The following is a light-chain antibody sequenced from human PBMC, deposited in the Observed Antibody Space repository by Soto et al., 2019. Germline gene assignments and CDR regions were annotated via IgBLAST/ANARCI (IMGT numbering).Light chain of an antibody. CDR2: EGS. Sequence: QSALTQPASVSWAPGQSITISCTGTSSDVGSYNLVSWYQQHPGKAPKLMIYEGSKRPSGISNRFSGSKSGNTASLTISGLQAEDDAEYYCCSYADSSRIYVFGSGTKVTVL. V-gene: IGLV2-23*01. J-gene: IGLJ1*01. CDR1: SSDVGSYNL. CDR3: CSYADSSRIYV.